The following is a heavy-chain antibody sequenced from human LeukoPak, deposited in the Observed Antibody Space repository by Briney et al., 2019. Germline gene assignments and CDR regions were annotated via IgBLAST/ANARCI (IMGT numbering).Heavy chain of an antibody. CDR3: ARDKLVRGYNWFDP. J-gene: IGHJ5*02. CDR1: GYTFTSYG. CDR2: ISAYNGNT. D-gene: IGHD3-10*01. V-gene: IGHV1-18*01. Sequence: ASVKVSCTASGYTFTSYGISWVRQAPGQGLEWMGWISAYNGNTNYAQKLQGRVTMTTDTSTSTAYMELRSLRSDDTAVYYCARDKLVRGYNWFDPWGQGTLVTVSS.